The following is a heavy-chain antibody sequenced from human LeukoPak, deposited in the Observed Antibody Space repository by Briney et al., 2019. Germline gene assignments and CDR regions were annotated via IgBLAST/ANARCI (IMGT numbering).Heavy chain of an antibody. V-gene: IGHV4-34*01. CDR2: INHSGST. Sequence: SETLSLTCTVSGGSISSYYWSWIRQPPGKGLEWIGEINHSGSTNYNPSLKSRVTISVDTSKNQFSLKLSSVTAADTAVYYCARAPIVVVPAAATLNDYYYYGMDVWGQGTTVTVSS. CDR1: GGSISSYY. CDR3: ARAPIVVVPAAATLNDYYYYGMDV. J-gene: IGHJ6*02. D-gene: IGHD2-2*01.